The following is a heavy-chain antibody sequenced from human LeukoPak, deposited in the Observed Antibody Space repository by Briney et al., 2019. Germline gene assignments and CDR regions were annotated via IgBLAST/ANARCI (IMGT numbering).Heavy chain of an antibody. D-gene: IGHD5-18*01. J-gene: IGHJ4*02. CDR2: ISYSGST. CDR3: ARVRGYSYGELDY. CDR1: GASISSGGYY. V-gene: IGHV4-31*03. Sequence: SETLSLTCTVSGASISSGGYYWSWLRQHPGKGLEWIVYISYSGSTYYHPSLNSRVTISVGTSKSQFSLKLSSVTAADTAVYYCARVRGYSYGELDYWGQGTLVTVSS.